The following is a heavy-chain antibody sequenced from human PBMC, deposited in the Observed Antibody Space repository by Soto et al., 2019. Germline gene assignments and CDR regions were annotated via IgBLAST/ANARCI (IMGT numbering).Heavy chain of an antibody. CDR2: ISYDGSNK. D-gene: IGHD4-17*01. CDR1: GFTFSSYA. Sequence: LRLCCAASGFTFSSYAMHWVRQAPGKGLEWVAVISYDGSNKYYADSVKGRFTISRDNSKNTLYLQMNSLRAEDTAVYYCARVPQRRTVTTRGSFDYWGQGTLVTVSS. J-gene: IGHJ4*02. CDR3: ARVPQRRTVTTRGSFDY. V-gene: IGHV3-30-3*01.